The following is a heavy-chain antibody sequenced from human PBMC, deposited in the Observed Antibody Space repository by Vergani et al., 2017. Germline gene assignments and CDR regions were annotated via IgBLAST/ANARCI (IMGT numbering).Heavy chain of an antibody. V-gene: IGHV3-23*01. CDR2: ISGSGGST. Sequence: EVQLLESGGGLVQPGGSLRLSCAASGFTFSSYAMSWVRQAPGKGLEWVSAISGSGGSTYYADSVKGRFTISRDNSKNTLYLQMNSLRAEDTAVYYCAKALILSGSDNPNYDYWGQGTLVTVSS. CDR3: AKALILSGSDNPNYDY. J-gene: IGHJ4*02. CDR1: GFTFSSYA. D-gene: IGHD3-10*01.